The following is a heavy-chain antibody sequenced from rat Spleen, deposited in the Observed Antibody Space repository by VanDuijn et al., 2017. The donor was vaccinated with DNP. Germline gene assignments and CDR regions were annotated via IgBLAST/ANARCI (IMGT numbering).Heavy chain of an antibody. V-gene: IGHV2-16*01. CDR2: IWAAGGT. CDR1: GFSLTSYH. CDR3: VLGFGFTY. Sequence: QVQLKESGPGLLQPSQTLSLTCTVSGFSLTSYHVSWVRQPPGKSPEWMGSIWAAGGTNYNSAVQSRLSISRDTSKSQVFLKMNSLQTEDTAMYFCVLGFGFTYWGQGTLVTVSS. D-gene: IGHD1-11*01. J-gene: IGHJ3*01.